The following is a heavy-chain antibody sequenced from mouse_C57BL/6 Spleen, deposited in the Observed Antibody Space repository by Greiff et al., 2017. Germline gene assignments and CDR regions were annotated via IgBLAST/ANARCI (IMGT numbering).Heavy chain of an antibody. CDR3: ARSTGGYAMDY. D-gene: IGHD4-1*01. CDR1: GYAFTNYL. V-gene: IGHV1-54*01. CDR2: INPGSGGT. J-gene: IGHJ4*01. Sequence: QVQLKQSGAELVRPGTSVKVSCKASGYAFTNYLIEWVKQRPGQGLEWIGVINPGSGGTNYNEKFKGKATLTADKSSSTAYMQLSSLTSEDSAVYFCARSTGGYAMDYWGQGTSVTVSS.